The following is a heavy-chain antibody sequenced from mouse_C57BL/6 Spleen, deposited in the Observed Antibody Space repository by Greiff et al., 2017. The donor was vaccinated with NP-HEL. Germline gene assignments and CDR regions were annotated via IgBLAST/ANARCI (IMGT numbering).Heavy chain of an antibody. CDR3: ARFITTVSYFDY. CDR1: GYAFSSYW. Sequence: VQLQQSGAELVKPGASVKISCKASGYAFSSYWMNWVKQRPGKGLEWIGQIYPGDGDTNYNGKFKGKATLTAEKSSSTAYMQLSRLTSEDSAVYFCARFITTVSYFDYWGQGTTLTVSS. D-gene: IGHD1-1*01. CDR2: IYPGDGDT. V-gene: IGHV1-80*01. J-gene: IGHJ2*01.